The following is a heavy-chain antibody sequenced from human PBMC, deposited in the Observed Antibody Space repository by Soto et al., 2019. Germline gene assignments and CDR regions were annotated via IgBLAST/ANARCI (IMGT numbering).Heavy chain of an antibody. D-gene: IGHD4-17*01. CDR2: ISGSGGST. CDR1: GFTFSSYA. J-gene: IGHJ4*02. V-gene: IGHV3-23*01. Sequence: EVQLLESGGGLVQPGGSLRLSCAASGFTFSSYAMSWVRQAPGKGREWVSAISGSGGSTYYADSVKGRFTISRDNSKNTLYLKMNSLRAEDTAVYYCAKEPFRSLWAVTTPFDYWGQGTLVTGSS. CDR3: AKEPFRSLWAVTTPFDY.